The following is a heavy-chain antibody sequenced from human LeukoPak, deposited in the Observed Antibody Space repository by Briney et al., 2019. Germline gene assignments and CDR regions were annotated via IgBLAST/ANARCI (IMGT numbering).Heavy chain of an antibody. J-gene: IGHJ4*02. D-gene: IGHD1-26*01. CDR1: GFTFDDYG. V-gene: IGHV3-20*04. Sequence: PGGSLSLSCVASGFTFDDYGMSWVRQAPGKGLEWVSGINWNGGSTGYADSVKGRFTISRDNAKNSLYLQMNSLRAEDTALYYCASWRWELLRGLDYWGQGTLVTVSS. CDR2: INWNGGST. CDR3: ASWRWELLRGLDY.